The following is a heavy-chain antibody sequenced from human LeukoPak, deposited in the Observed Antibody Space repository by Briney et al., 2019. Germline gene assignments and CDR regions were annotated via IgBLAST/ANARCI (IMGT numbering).Heavy chain of an antibody. CDR2: IYYSGST. V-gene: IGHV4-30-4*01. Sequence: SETLSLTCTVSGGSISSGDYYWSWIRQPPGKGLEWIGYIYYSGSTNYNPSLKSRVTISVDTSKNQFSLKLSSVTAADTAVYYCAREAYSSGWPYFDYWGQGTLVTVSS. CDR1: GGSISSGDYY. D-gene: IGHD6-19*01. CDR3: AREAYSSGWPYFDY. J-gene: IGHJ4*02.